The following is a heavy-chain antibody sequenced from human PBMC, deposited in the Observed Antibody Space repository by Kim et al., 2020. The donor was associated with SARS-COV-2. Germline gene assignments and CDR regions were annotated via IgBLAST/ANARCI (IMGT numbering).Heavy chain of an antibody. CDR2: T. V-gene: IGHV1-24*01. Sequence: TSYEQKCQGRVTMAGDTSTDTDYMELSRLRSEDTAVYYCATGGYNWNFDYWGQGTLVTVSS. D-gene: IGHD1-20*01. J-gene: IGHJ4*02. CDR3: ATGGYNWNFDY.